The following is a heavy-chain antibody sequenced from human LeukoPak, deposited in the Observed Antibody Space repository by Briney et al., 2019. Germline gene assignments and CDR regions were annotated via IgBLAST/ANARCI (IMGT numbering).Heavy chain of an antibody. J-gene: IGHJ6*03. CDR3: ARDGGSGSYYNERYYYYMDV. CDR1: GFTFSSYE. Sequence: GGSLRLSCAASGFTFSSYEMNWVRQAPGKGLEWVSYISSSGSTIYYADSVKGRFTISRDNAKNSLYLQMNSLRAEDTAVYYCARDGGSGSYYNERYYYYMDVWGKGTTVTVSS. D-gene: IGHD3-10*01. CDR2: ISSSGSTI. V-gene: IGHV3-48*03.